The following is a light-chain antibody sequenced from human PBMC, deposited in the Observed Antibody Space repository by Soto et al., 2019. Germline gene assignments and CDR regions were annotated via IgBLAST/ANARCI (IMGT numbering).Light chain of an antibody. J-gene: IGKJ2*01. CDR2: AAS. CDR1: QNIRNY. CDR3: QQIHSTSSYT. Sequence: DIQMTQSPSSLSASVGDRVTITGRASQNIRNYLNWYQQRPGKTPNLLVYAASNLRSGVPSRFSGSGSGTDFTLTISSLQPEDFATYYCQQIHSTSSYTFRQGSRVDVK. V-gene: IGKV1-39*01.